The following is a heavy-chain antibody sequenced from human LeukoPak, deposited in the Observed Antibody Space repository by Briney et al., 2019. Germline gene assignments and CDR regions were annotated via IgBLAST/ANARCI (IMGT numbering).Heavy chain of an antibody. V-gene: IGHV4-31*03. J-gene: IGHJ5*02. CDR1: GASISSGGYY. CDR2: IYYSGST. Sequence: SQTLSLTCTVSGASISSGGYYWSWIRQHPGKGLEWIGYIYYSGSTYYNPSLKSRVTISVDTSKNQFSLKLSSVTAADTAVYYCARASPYYYNSSGYGGWFDPWGQGTLVTVSS. CDR3: ARASPYYYNSSGYGGWFDP. D-gene: IGHD3-22*01.